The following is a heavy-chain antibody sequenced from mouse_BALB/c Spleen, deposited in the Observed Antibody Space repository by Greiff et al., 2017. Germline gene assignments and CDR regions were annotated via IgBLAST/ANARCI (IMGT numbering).Heavy chain of an antibody. CDR3: ARGAYDYGRPWFAY. V-gene: IGHV1-7*01. D-gene: IGHD2-4*01. J-gene: IGHJ3*01. CDR1: GYTFTSYW. CDR2: INPSTGYT. Sequence: VQLQQSGAELAKPGASVKMSCKASGYTFTSYWMHWVKQRPGQGLEWIGYINPSTGYTEYNQKFKDKATLTADKSSSTAYMQLSSLTSEDSAVYYCARGAYDYGRPWFAYWGQGTLVTVSA.